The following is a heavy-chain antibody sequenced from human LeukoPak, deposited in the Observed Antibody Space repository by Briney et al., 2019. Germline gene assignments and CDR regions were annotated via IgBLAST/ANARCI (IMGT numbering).Heavy chain of an antibody. Sequence: SVKVSCKASGGTFSSYAISWVRQAPGQGLEWMGGIIPIFGTANYAQKFQGRVTITADESTSTAYMELSSLRSEDTAVYYCACHYYGSGSYPNWGKGTLVTVSS. CDR3: ACHYYGSGSYPN. J-gene: IGHJ4*02. D-gene: IGHD3-10*01. CDR1: GGTFSSYA. V-gene: IGHV1-69*13. CDR2: IIPIFGTA.